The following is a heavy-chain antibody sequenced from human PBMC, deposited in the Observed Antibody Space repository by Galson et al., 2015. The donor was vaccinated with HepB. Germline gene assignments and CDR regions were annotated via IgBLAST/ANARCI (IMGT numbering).Heavy chain of an antibody. J-gene: IGHJ6*02. CDR2: ISYDGTNK. D-gene: IGHD3-16*01. V-gene: IGHV3-30-3*01. CDR3: ARDQGHLMLLYSYYGLDV. Sequence: SLRLSCAASGFTFNNYSMHWVRHAPGKGLECVATISYDGTNKYCADSVRGRFTISRDNSKNTLYLQMNSLRPEDAAVYYCARDQGHLMLLYSYYGLDVWGHGTTVTVSS. CDR1: GFTFNNYS.